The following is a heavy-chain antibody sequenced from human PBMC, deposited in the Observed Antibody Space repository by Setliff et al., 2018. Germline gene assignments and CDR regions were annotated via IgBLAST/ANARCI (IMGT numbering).Heavy chain of an antibody. CDR1: GFTLSTYA. Sequence: PGGSLRLSCVASGFTLSTYAMSWVRQAPGKGLEWVSVISDSGGSTYYADSVKGRFTISRDNSKNTLYLQMNSLRAEDTAVYYCARAQSWSGGPYYFDNWGQGTLVTVSS. V-gene: IGHV3-23*01. CDR2: ISDSGGST. J-gene: IGHJ4*02. CDR3: ARAQSWSGGPYYFDN. D-gene: IGHD3-3*01.